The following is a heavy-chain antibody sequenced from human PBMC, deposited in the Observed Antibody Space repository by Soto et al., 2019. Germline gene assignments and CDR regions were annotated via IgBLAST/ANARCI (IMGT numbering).Heavy chain of an antibody. V-gene: IGHV4-31*03. D-gene: IGHD6-6*01. CDR2: IYYSGST. CDR3: AREYSSSLDY. Sequence: SETLSLTCTVSGGSISSGGYYWSWIRQHPGKGLEWIGYIYYSGSTYYNPSLKSRVTISVDTSKNQFSLKLSSVTAADTAVYYCAREYSSSLDYWGPGTLVTVSS. J-gene: IGHJ4*02. CDR1: GGSISSGGYY.